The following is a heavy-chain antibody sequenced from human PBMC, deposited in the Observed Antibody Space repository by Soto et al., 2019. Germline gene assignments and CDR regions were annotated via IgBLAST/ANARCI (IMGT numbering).Heavy chain of an antibody. CDR1: NGSFSVYY. Sequence: SETLSLTCAVYNGSFSVYYWTWIRQPPGKGLEWIGEINHSGSTNYNPSLKSRVTISVDTSKNQLSLKLSSVTAADTAVYYCARDSTRRGACDIWGQGTMVTVSS. CDR2: INHSGST. CDR3: ARDSTRRGACDI. V-gene: IGHV4-34*01. D-gene: IGHD3-22*01. J-gene: IGHJ3*02.